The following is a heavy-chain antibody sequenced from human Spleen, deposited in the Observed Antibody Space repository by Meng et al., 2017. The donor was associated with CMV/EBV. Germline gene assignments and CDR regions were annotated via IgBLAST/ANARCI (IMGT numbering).Heavy chain of an antibody. D-gene: IGHD3-10*01. CDR2: IKSNPDGGTT. CDR3: TTEPGITIIRGRKSYYYGMAV. CDR1: GFTFSNAW. Sequence: GESLKISCAASGFTFSNAWLSWVRQTPGKGLEWVGRIKSNPDGGTTDYAAPVKGRVTISRDDSKNTLFLQMNSLKTEDTAEYYCTTEPGITIIRGRKSYYYGMAVWGQGTTVTVSS. J-gene: IGHJ6*02. V-gene: IGHV3-15*01.